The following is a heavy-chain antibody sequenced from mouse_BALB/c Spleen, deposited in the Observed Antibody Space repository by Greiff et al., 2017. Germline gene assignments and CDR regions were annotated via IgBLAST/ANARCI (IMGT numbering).Heavy chain of an antibody. J-gene: IGHJ1*01. CDR2: IFPGDGST. V-gene: IGHV1-85*01. CDR3: ARAVFITTVVEGWYFDV. D-gene: IGHD1-1*01. CDR1: GYTFTSYD. Sequence: VQLQQSGAELVKPGASVKLSCKASGYTFTSYDINWVRQRPEQGLEWIGWIFPGDGSTKYNEKFKGKATLTTDKSSSTAYMQLSRLTSEDSAVYFCARAVFITTVVEGWYFDVWGAGTTVTVSS.